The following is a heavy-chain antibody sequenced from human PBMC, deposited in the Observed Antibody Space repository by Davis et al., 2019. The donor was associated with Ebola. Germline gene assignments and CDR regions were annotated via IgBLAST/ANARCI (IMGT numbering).Heavy chain of an antibody. CDR1: GYTFTGYY. V-gene: IGHV1-2*02. CDR2: VNPLSGVT. J-gene: IGHJ4*02. Sequence: ASVKVSCKTSGYTFTGYYIHWVRQAPGQGLEWMGWVNPLSGVTNYAQKFQGRLTLTRATSMSTSFMDLSSLRSDDTAIYYCARARGDIAFVGGFDYWGQGTLVTVSS. CDR3: ARARGDIAFVGGFDY. D-gene: IGHD2-21*01.